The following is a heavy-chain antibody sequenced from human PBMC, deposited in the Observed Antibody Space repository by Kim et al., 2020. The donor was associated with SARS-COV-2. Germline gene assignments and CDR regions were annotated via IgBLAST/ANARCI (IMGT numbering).Heavy chain of an antibody. J-gene: IGHJ4*02. D-gene: IGHD6-19*01. CDR3: ALAGTNGGGFDY. V-gene: IGHV4-59*13. CDR1: GGSISSYY. CDR2: IYYSGST. Sequence: SETLSLTCTVSGGSISSYYWSWIRQPPGKGLEWIGYIYYSGSTNYNPSLKSRVTISVDTSKNQFSLKLSSVTAADTAVYYCALAGTNGGGFDYWGQGTLVTVSS.